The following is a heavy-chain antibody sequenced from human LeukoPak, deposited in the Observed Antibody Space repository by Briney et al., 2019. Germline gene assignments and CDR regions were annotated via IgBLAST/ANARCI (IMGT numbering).Heavy chain of an antibody. CDR3: AIYDYVWGSYRYDY. Sequence: KPSETLSLTCTVSGGSVSSGSYYWSWIRQPPGKGLEWIGYIYYSGSTNYNPSLKSRVTISVDTSKNQFSLKLSSVTAADTAVYYCAIYDYVWGSYRYDYWGQGTLVTVSS. CDR1: GGSVSSGSYY. J-gene: IGHJ4*02. CDR2: IYYSGST. V-gene: IGHV4-61*01. D-gene: IGHD3-16*02.